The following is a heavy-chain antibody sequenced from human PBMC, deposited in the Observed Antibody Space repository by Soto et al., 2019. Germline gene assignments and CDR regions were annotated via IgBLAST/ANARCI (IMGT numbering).Heavy chain of an antibody. V-gene: IGHV4-59*01. CDR3: ARDNGYSHGYTLDH. Sequence: PSETLSLTCTVSGGSISSYYWSWIRQPPGKGLEWIGYIYYSGSTNYNPSLKSRVTISVDTSKDQFSLKLSSVTAADTAVYYCARDNGYSHGYTLDHWGQGTLVTSPQ. CDR1: GGSISSYY. J-gene: IGHJ4*02. CDR2: IYYSGST. D-gene: IGHD5-18*01.